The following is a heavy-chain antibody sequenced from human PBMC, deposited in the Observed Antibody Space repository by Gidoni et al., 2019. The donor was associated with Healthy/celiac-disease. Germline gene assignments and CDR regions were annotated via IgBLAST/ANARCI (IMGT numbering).Heavy chain of an antibody. CDR2: IYTSGST. CDR3: ARDRITIFGVVNDYYYYGMDV. V-gene: IGHV4-61*02. Sequence: QVQLQESGPGLVKPSQTLSLTCTVSGGSISSGSYFWSWSRQHAGKGLEWLGRIYTSGSTNYIPSLKSRVTISVDTSKNQFSLKLSSVTAADTAVYYCARDRITIFGVVNDYYYYGMDVWGQGTTVTVSS. J-gene: IGHJ6*02. D-gene: IGHD3-3*01. CDR1: GGSISSGSYF.